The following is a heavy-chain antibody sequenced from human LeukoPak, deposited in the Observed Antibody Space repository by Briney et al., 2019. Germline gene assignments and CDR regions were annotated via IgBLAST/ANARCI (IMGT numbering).Heavy chain of an antibody. CDR2: INPNSGGT. D-gene: IGHD6-13*01. CDR3: ARGRGAAARTPPGY. CDR1: GYTFTGYY. Sequence: ASVEVSCKASGYTFTGYYMHWVRQAPGQGLEWMGWINPNSGGTNYAQKFQGRVTMTRDTSISTAYMELSRLRSDDTAVYYCARGRGAAARTPPGYWGQGTLVTVSS. V-gene: IGHV1-2*02. J-gene: IGHJ4*02.